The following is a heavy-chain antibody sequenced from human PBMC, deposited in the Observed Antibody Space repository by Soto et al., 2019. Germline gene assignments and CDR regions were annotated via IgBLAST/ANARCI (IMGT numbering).Heavy chain of an antibody. V-gene: IGHV1-18*04. D-gene: IGHD3-10*01. CDR2: ISASNGDT. CDR3: ATMVRGSKIDYYYYMDV. J-gene: IGHJ6*03. Sequence: QVELVQSGVEVKKPGASVKVSCKASGYTFTNHGLSWVRQAPGQGLEWMGWISASNGDTNYAQKFLGRVNETTYTSTSTGYMELRSLNSEATALYYCATMVRGSKIDYYYYMDVCGKGTTIIVSS. CDR1: GYTFTNHG.